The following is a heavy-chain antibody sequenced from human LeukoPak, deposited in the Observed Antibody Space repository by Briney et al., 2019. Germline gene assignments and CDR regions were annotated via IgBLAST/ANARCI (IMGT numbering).Heavy chain of an antibody. CDR2: INPSGGST. D-gene: IGHD5-24*01. J-gene: IGHJ3*02. V-gene: IGHV1-46*01. Sequence: GASVKVSCKASGYTFTSYYMHWVRQAPGQGLEWMGIINPSGGSTSYAQKFQGRVTMTRDMSTSTVYMELSSLRSEDTALYYCARIRDGYNDAYDIWGQGTMVTVSS. CDR3: ARIRDGYNDAYDI. CDR1: GYTFTSYY.